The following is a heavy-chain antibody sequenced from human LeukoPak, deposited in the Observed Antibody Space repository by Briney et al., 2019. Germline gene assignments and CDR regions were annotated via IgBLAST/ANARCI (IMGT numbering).Heavy chain of an antibody. J-gene: IGHJ4*02. CDR1: GFTFSSYS. Sequence: GGSLRLSCAASGFTFSSYSMNWTRQAPGKGLEWVSSIGSSTSYIYYADSVKGRFTISKDNAKNSLYLQMNSLRAEDTAVYYCARAGGSTVSHSDYWGQGTLVTVSS. V-gene: IGHV3-21*01. CDR3: ARAGGSTVSHSDY. CDR2: IGSSTSYI. D-gene: IGHD4-17*01.